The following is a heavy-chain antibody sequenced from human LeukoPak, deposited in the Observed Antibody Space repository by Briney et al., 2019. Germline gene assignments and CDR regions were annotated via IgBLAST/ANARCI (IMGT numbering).Heavy chain of an antibody. Sequence: SETLSLTCTVSGGSISSSSYYWGWIRQPPGKGLEWIGSIYYSGSTNYNPSLKSRVTFSVDMPRNQFSLKVNSVTAADTAVYYCAREAYTSGWYLDYRGQGTLVIVSS. D-gene: IGHD6-19*01. J-gene: IGHJ4*02. CDR2: IYYSGST. V-gene: IGHV4-61*05. CDR1: GGSISSSSYY. CDR3: AREAYTSGWYLDY.